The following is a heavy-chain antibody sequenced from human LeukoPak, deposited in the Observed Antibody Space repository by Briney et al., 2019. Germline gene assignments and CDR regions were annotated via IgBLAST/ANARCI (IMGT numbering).Heavy chain of an antibody. CDR3: ARDIGYSSSGLIDY. D-gene: IGHD6-13*01. CDR2: IYYSGST. V-gene: IGHV4-59*12. CDR1: GGSISSYY. Sequence: PSETLSLTCTVSGGSISSYYWSWIRQPPGKGLEWIGYIYYSGSTNYNPSLKSRVTISVDTSKNQFSLKLSSVTAADTAVYYCARDIGYSSSGLIDYWGQGTLVTVSS. J-gene: IGHJ4*02.